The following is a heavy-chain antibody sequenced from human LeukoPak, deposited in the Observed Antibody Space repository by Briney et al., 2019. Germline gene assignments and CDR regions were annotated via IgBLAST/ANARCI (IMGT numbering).Heavy chain of an antibody. V-gene: IGHV3-15*01. CDR2: IKSKTDGGTT. D-gene: IGHD2-2*01. CDR1: GFTFSNAW. CDR3: TTDSRKGVPAARIFDY. J-gene: IGHJ4*02. Sequence: AGGSLRLSCAASGFTFSNAWMSWGRQAPGKGLEWVGRIKSKTDGGTTDYAAPVKGRFTISRDDSKNTLYLQMNSLKTEDTAVYYCTTDSRKGVPAARIFDYWGQGTLVTVSS.